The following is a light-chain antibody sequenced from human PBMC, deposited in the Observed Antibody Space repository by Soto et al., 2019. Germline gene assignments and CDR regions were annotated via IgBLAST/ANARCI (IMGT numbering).Light chain of an antibody. Sequence: QPVLTQPPSVPGAPGQRVTISCTGSSSNIGAGYDVHWYQQLPGTAPKLLMYGNSNRPSGVPDRFSGSKSGTSASLAITGLQAEDEADYYCQSYDSSLSGSEVFGTGTKLTVL. CDR2: GNS. CDR1: SSNIGAGYD. J-gene: IGLJ1*01. CDR3: QSYDSSLSGSEV. V-gene: IGLV1-40*01.